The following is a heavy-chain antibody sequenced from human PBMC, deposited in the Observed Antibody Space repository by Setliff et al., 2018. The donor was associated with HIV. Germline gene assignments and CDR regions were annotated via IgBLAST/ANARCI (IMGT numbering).Heavy chain of an antibody. CDR1: GFTFGDYA. CDR2: IRSKTYGGTT. Sequence: GGSLRLSCTASGFTFGDYAMSWVRQAPGKGLEWVGFIRSKTYGGTTEYAASVKGRFTISREDSKSIAYLQMNSLKTEDTAFYYCTRGGRGDSYYYYMDVWGKGTTVTVSS. V-gene: IGHV3-49*04. CDR3: TRGGRGDSYYYYMDV. D-gene: IGHD3-10*01. J-gene: IGHJ6*03.